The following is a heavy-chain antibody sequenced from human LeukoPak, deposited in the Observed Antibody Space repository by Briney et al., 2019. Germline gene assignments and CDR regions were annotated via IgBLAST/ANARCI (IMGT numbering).Heavy chain of an antibody. V-gene: IGHV3-66*01. D-gene: IGHD2-2*01. CDR2: IYSGGST. Sequence: GGSLRVSCEASGFTFSSYAMSWVRQAPGKGLEWVSVIYSGGSTYYADSVKGRFTISRDNSKNTLYLQMNSLRAEDTAVYYCAREGLDCSSTSCYALGIGSYYYYGMDVWGQGTTVTVSS. CDR1: GFTFSSYA. J-gene: IGHJ6*02. CDR3: AREGLDCSSTSCYALGIGSYYYYGMDV.